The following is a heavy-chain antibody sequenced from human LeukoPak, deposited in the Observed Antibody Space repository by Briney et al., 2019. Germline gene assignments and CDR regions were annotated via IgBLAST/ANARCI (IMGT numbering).Heavy chain of an antibody. D-gene: IGHD6-19*01. CDR3: TRGGSVPATRSFNY. V-gene: IGHV3-66*01. CDR1: GFTVSSDY. CDR2: IYSGGTT. J-gene: IGHJ4*02. Sequence: GGSLRLSCSASGFTVSSDYMSWVRQAPGKGLAWLSVIYSGGTTYYADSVKGRFTISRDNSKNTVYLQMNSLRVEDTAMYYCTRGGSVPATRSFNYWGQGTLVTVSS.